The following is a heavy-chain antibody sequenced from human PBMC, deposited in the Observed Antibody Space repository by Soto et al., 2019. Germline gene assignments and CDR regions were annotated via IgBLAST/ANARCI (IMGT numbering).Heavy chain of an antibody. Sequence: SETLSLTCTVSGGSISSGGYYWSWIRQHPGKGLEWIGYIYYSGSTYYNPSLKSRVTISVDTSKNQFSLKLSSVTAADTAVYYCARPYCSGGSCYWGSFDIWGQGTMVTVSS. V-gene: IGHV4-31*03. CDR2: IYYSGST. D-gene: IGHD2-15*01. CDR1: GGSISSGGYY. CDR3: ARPYCSGGSCYWGSFDI. J-gene: IGHJ3*02.